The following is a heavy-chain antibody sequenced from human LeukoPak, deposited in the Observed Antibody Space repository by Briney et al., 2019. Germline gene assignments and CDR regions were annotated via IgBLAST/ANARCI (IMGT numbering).Heavy chain of an antibody. CDR1: GFTFSSYG. V-gene: IGHV3-48*02. Sequence: GGALRLSCAASGFTFSSYGMNWVRQAPGKGLEWISYISGSGLIVYYADSVKGRFTISRDNAKNSLYLQMNILRDEDTAVYYCARDRSSSAAPSLSYWGQGTLVTVSS. J-gene: IGHJ4*02. CDR2: ISGSGLIV. CDR3: ARDRSSSAAPSLSY. D-gene: IGHD6-13*01.